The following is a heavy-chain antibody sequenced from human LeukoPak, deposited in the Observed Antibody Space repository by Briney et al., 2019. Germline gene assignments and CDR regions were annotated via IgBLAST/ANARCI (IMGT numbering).Heavy chain of an antibody. CDR3: AKDMVFSSGRYPNNYYYYYMDV. CDR1: GFTFDDSG. CDR2: INWTGGST. V-gene: IGHV3-20*04. Sequence: PGGSLRLSCAASGFTFDDSGMSWVRQAPGKGLEWVSGINWTGGSTGYADSVKGRFTISRDNAKNSLYLHMNSLRAEDTALYYCAKDMVFSSGRYPNNYYYYYMDVWGKGTTVTISS. J-gene: IGHJ6*03. D-gene: IGHD6-19*01.